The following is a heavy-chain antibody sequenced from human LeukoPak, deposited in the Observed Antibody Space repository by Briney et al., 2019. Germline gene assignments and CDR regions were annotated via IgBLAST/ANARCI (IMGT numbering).Heavy chain of an antibody. Sequence: SETLSLTCTVSGGSMSGFFWTWIRQPPGRELEWIGSIYYSGSSTKYNPSLKSRVTISVDTSKSQLSLNLDSATAADTAVYYCARTSRHFYGSGTNLTPWPAGMDVWGQGTTVTVS. CDR3: ARTSRHFYGSGTNLTPWPAGMDV. CDR2: IYYSGSST. V-gene: IGHV4-59*01. CDR1: GGSMSGFF. J-gene: IGHJ6*02. D-gene: IGHD3-10*01.